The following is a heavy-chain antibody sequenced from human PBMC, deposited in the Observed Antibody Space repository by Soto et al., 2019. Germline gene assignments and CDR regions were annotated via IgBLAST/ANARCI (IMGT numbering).Heavy chain of an antibody. CDR2: IYYSGST. CDR3: ARQGYDFWSGYYIDYYYYGMDV. D-gene: IGHD3-3*01. V-gene: IGHV4-39*01. J-gene: IGHJ6*02. Sequence: SETLSLTCTVSGGSISSSSYYWVWIRHPPGKGLEWIGSIYYSGSTYYNPSLKSRVTISVDTSKNQFSLKLSSVTAADTAVYYCARQGYDFWSGYYIDYYYYGMDVWGQGTTVTVSS. CDR1: GGSISSSSYY.